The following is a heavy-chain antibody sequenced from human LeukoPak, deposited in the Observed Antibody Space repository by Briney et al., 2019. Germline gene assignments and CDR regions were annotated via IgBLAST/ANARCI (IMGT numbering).Heavy chain of an antibody. J-gene: IGHJ4*02. CDR3: AKGGLGGTAVVTMDS. CDR2: ISGSGVST. V-gene: IGHV3-23*01. CDR1: GFTFSSYA. D-gene: IGHD4-23*01. Sequence: GASLRLSCAASGFTFSSYAMSWVRQAPGKGLEWVSGISGSGVSTYYADSVKGQFTISRDNSKNTVYLQMNGLRAEDTAIYFCAKGGLGGTAVVTMDSWGQGTLVTVSS.